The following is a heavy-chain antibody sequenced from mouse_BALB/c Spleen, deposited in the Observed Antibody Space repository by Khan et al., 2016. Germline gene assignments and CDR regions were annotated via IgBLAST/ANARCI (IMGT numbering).Heavy chain of an antibody. Sequence: EVQLQESGPSLVKPSQTLSLTCSVTGDSITSGYWNWIRKFPGNKLEYMGYISYSGNTYYNPSLKSRISITRDTSKNQYYLQLNSVTTEDTATYYCARWAGNYKDYFDYWGQGTTLTVSS. J-gene: IGHJ2*01. CDR3: ARWAGNYKDYFDY. CDR2: ISYSGNT. CDR1: GDSITSGY. D-gene: IGHD2-1*01. V-gene: IGHV3-8*02.